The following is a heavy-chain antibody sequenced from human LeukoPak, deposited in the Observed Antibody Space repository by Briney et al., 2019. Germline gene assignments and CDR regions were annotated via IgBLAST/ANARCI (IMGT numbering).Heavy chain of an antibody. CDR3: ARRAVENSYYYYMDG. Sequence: WASVKVSCKASGYTFTSYDINWVRQVTGQGLEWMGWMNPKSGNTGYAQKFQGRVTITRNTSISTAYMEVSSLRYEDTAVYYCARRAVENSYYYYMDGWGKGTTVTVSS. D-gene: IGHD6-19*01. V-gene: IGHV1-8*03. J-gene: IGHJ6*03. CDR2: MNPKSGNT. CDR1: GYTFTSYD.